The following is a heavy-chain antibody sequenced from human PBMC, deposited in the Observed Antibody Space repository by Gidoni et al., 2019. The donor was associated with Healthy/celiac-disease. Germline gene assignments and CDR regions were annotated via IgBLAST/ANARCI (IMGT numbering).Heavy chain of an antibody. CDR3: ARGLYSSGPYDY. J-gene: IGHJ4*02. CDR1: GGSFSGYY. D-gene: IGHD6-19*01. CDR2: INHSGST. Sequence: QVQLQQWGAGLLKPSETLSLTCAVYGGSFSGYYWIWIRQPPGKGLEWIGEINHSGSTNYNPSLKSRVTISVDTSKNQFSLKLSSVTAADTAVYYCARGLYSSGPYDYWGQGTLVTVSS. V-gene: IGHV4-34*01.